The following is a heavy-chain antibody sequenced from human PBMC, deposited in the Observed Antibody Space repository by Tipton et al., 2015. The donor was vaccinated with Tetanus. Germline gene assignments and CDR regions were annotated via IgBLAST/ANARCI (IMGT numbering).Heavy chain of an antibody. V-gene: IGHV1-8*01. J-gene: IGHJ6*02. CDR1: GYTFASYD. CDR2: MDLNSGNT. D-gene: IGHD3-10*01. CDR3: ARGATMVGGISPSNYYGMDV. Sequence: QLVQSGAEVRKPGASVKVSCKASGYTFASYDINWVRQAAGQGLEWMGWMDLNSGNTAFAQKLQGRVTMTSDTSISTAYVELSSLISEDTAIYYGARGATMVGGISPSNYYGMDVWGQGTTATVSS.